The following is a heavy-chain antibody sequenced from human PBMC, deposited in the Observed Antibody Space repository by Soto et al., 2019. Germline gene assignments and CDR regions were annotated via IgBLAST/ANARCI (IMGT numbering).Heavy chain of an antibody. D-gene: IGHD2-2*02. CDR1: GGTFSSYA. V-gene: IGHV1-69*06. Sequence: QVQLVQSGAEVKKPGSSVKVSCKASGGTFSSYAISWVRQAPGQGLEWMGGIIPIFGTANYAQKCQGRVTITADKSTSTAYMELSSLRSEDTAVYYCAVYCSSTSCYRDWFDPWGQGTLVTVSS. CDR3: AVYCSSTSCYRDWFDP. J-gene: IGHJ5*02. CDR2: IIPIFGTA.